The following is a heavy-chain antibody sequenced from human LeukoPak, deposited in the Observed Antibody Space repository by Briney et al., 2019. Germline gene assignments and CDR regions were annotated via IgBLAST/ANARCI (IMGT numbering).Heavy chain of an antibody. CDR1: GFTFSSYS. CDR3: GRGNYYGVDI. Sequence: PGGSLRLSCAASGFTFSSYSMNWVRQAPGKGLVWVSRTNSDGSTTSHADSVKGRFTISRDNAKNTLFLQLNSLRVEDTAVYYCGRGNYYGVDIWGQGTTVTVSS. J-gene: IGHJ6*02. V-gene: IGHV3-74*01. CDR2: TNSDGSTT.